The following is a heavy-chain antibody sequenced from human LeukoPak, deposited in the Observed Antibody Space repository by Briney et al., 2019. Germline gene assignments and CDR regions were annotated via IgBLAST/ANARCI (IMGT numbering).Heavy chain of an antibody. CDR1: GFTFSSYA. V-gene: IGHV3-30-3*01. J-gene: IGHJ6*03. Sequence: PGRSLRLSCAASGFTFSSYAMHWVRQAPGKGLEWVAVISYDGSNKYYADSVKGRFTISRDNAKNTLYLQMNSLRAEDTAVYYCARGRLSRSWRTTVDHSASYYYYYMDVWGKGTTVTVSS. CDR3: ARGRLSRSWRTTVDHSASYYYYYMDV. D-gene: IGHD4-11*01. CDR2: ISYDGSNK.